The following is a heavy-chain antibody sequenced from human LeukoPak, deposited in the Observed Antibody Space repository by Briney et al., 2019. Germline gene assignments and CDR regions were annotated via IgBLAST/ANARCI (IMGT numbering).Heavy chain of an antibody. D-gene: IGHD5-24*01. CDR1: GVSISSYY. V-gene: IGHV4-59*01. CDR3: ARDRRDGYNYGDFDY. CDR2: FYNSGTT. Sequence: SETLSLTCTVSGVSISSYYWSWIRQPPGKGLEWIGYFYNSGTTNHNPSLKPRVTISVDTSKNQFSLKLSSVTAADTAVYYCARDRRDGYNYGDFDYWGQGTLVTVSS. J-gene: IGHJ4*02.